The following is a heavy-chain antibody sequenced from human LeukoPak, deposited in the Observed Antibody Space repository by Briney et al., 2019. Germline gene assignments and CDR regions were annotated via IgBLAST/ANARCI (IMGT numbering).Heavy chain of an antibody. CDR1: GFTFSSYA. J-gene: IGHJ1*01. CDR3: ARGRAAGISAEYFQH. D-gene: IGHD6-13*01. Sequence: GGSLRLSCAASGFTFSSYARHWVRQAPGKGLEYVSAISSNGGSTYYANSVKGRFTISRDNSKNTLYLQMGSLRAEDMAVYYCARGRAAGISAEYFQHWGQGTLVTVSS. CDR2: ISSNGGST. V-gene: IGHV3-64*01.